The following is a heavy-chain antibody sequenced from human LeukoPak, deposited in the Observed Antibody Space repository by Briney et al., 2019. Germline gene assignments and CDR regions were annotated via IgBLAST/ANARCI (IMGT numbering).Heavy chain of an antibody. J-gene: IGHJ5*02. D-gene: IGHD3-10*01. V-gene: IGHV1-69*01. CDR3: ARVTMVRGVIIHWFDL. Sequence: SVKVSCKASGGTFSSYAISWVRQAPGQGLEWMGGIIPIFGTANYAQKFQGRVTITADESTSTAYMELSSLRSEDTAVYYCARVTMVRGVIIHWFDLWGQGTLVTVSS. CDR1: GGTFSSYA. CDR2: IIPIFGTA.